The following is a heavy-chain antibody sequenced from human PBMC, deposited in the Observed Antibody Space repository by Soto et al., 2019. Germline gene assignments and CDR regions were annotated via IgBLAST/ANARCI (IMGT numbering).Heavy chain of an antibody. CDR1: GYAFTVYG. CDR3: ASSYGSGSYRVAGPIYYYYHGMDV. D-gene: IGHD3-10*01. J-gene: IGHJ6*02. Sequence: LVKGSWKTSGYAFTVYGVSWVIQAKGQGLDWMGWISADNGNTKYAQKLQGRVTITRDTSASTAYMELSSLRSEDTAVYYCASSYGSGSYRVAGPIYYYYHGMDVCGQGTTVTVSS. V-gene: IGHV1-18*01. CDR2: ISADNGNT.